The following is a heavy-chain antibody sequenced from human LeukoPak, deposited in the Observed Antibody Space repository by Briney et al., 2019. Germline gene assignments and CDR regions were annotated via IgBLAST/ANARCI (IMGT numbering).Heavy chain of an antibody. J-gene: IGHJ6*02. CDR1: GYTFTSYD. D-gene: IGHD6-19*01. CDR2: MNPNSGNT. V-gene: IGHV1-8*01. CDR3: ARGYSSGWPFNYYYYYGMDV. Sequence: ASVKVSCKASGYTFTSYDINWVRQATGQGLEWMGWMNPNSGNTGYAQKFQGRVTMTRNTSISTAYMKLSSLRSEDTAVYYCARGYSSGWPFNYYYYYGMDVWGQGTTVTVSS.